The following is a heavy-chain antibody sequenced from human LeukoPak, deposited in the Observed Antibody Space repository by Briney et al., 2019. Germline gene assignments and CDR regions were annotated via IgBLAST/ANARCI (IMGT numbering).Heavy chain of an antibody. CDR2: INPNSGGT. D-gene: IGHD6-19*01. J-gene: IGHJ4*02. Sequence: GASVKVSCKASGYTFTGYYMHWVRQAPGQGLEWMGWINPNSGGTNYAQKFQGRVTMTRDTSISTAYMELSGLRSDDTAVYYCARVRGWSSDFDFDYWGQGTLVTVSS. V-gene: IGHV1-2*02. CDR3: ARVRGWSSDFDFDY. CDR1: GYTFTGYY.